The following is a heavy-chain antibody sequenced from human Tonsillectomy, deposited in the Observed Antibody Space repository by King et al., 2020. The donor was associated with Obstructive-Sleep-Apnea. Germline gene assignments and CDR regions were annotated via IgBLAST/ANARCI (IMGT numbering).Heavy chain of an antibody. J-gene: IGHJ4*02. D-gene: IGHD4-17*01. CDR3: AKEEVPSSTVTTRGRPVPGQTLLKKYYFDF. Sequence: VQLVESGGGVVQPGRSLRLSCTASGFSFSDYGMHWVRQAPGKGLEWVALIRYDGNNEYYADTVKGRFAISRDNSKNTLYLQMNSLRAEDTAVYFCAKEEVPSSTVTTRGRPVPGQTLLKKYYFDFWGQGTLVTVSS. CDR2: IRYDGNNE. CDR1: GFSFSDYG. V-gene: IGHV3-30*02.